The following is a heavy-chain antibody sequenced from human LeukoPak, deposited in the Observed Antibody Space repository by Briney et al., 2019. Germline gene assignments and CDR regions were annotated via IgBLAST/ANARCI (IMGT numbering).Heavy chain of an antibody. CDR3: ARSLVGELSFQFDY. J-gene: IGHJ4*02. Sequence: SQTLSLTCTVSGGSISSGDYYWSWIRLPPGKGLEWIGYIYYSGSTYYNPSLKSRVTISVDTSKNQFSLKLSSVTAADTAVYYCARSLVGELSFQFDYWGQGTLVTVSS. V-gene: IGHV4-30-4*08. D-gene: IGHD3-16*02. CDR2: IYYSGST. CDR1: GGSISSGDYY.